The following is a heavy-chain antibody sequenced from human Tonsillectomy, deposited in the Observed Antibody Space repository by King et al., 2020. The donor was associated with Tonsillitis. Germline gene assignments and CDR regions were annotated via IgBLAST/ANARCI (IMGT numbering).Heavy chain of an antibody. J-gene: IGHJ4*02. CDR2: IYYSGST. CDR1: GGSISSGGYY. V-gene: IGHV4-31*03. Sequence: VQLQESGPGLVKPSQTLSLTCTVSGGSISSGGYYWSWIRQHPGKGLEWIGYIYYSGSTYYNPSLRSRVTISVDTSKNQFSLKLSSVTAADTAVYYCARGTMVRGAPFDYWGQGTLVTVSS. D-gene: IGHD3-10*01. CDR3: ARGTMVRGAPFDY.